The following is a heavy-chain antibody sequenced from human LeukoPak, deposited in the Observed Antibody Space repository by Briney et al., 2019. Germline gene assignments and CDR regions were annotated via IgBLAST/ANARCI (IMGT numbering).Heavy chain of an antibody. J-gene: IGHJ5*02. Sequence: KPSETLSLTCTVSGGSIRSYWSCIRQPAGKGLEWIGRIYGSGSTDYNPSLKSRVTMSIDTSKNQFSLNLISVTAADTAVYYCARDSGTAGEVKFDPWCQGTLVTVSS. CDR2: IYGSGST. CDR1: GGSIRSY. CDR3: ARDSGTAGEVKFDP. V-gene: IGHV4-4*07. D-gene: IGHD3-10*01.